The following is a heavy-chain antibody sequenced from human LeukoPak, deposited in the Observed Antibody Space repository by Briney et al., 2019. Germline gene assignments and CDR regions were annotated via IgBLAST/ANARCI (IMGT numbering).Heavy chain of an antibody. V-gene: IGHV5-51*01. Sequence: GESLKISCKGSGYSFTSYWIGWVRQMPGKGLEWTGIIYPGDSDTRYSPSFQGQVTISADKSISTAYLQWSSLKASDTAMYYCARYFCSSTSCSNWFDPWGQGTLVTVSS. CDR3: ARYFCSSTSCSNWFDP. CDR2: IYPGDSDT. J-gene: IGHJ5*02. D-gene: IGHD2-2*01. CDR1: GYSFTSYW.